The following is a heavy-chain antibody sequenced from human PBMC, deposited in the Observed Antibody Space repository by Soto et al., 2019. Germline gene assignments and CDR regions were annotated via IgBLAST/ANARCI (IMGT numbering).Heavy chain of an antibody. CDR1: GVTVSSNY. D-gene: IGHD6-13*01. V-gene: IGHV3-66*01. CDR3: ARGSSWSTEGGYYYGMDV. CDR2: IYSGGST. J-gene: IGHJ6*02. Sequence: GGSLRLSCAASGVTVSSNYMSWVRQAPGKGLEWVSVIYSGGSTYYADSVKGRFTISRDNSKNTLYLQMNGLRAEDTAVYYCARGSSWSTEGGYYYGMDVWGQGTTVTVSS.